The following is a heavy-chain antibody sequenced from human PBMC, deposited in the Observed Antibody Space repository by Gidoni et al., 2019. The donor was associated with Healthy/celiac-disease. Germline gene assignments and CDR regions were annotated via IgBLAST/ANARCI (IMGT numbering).Heavy chain of an antibody. CDR2: ISSSSSYI. D-gene: IGHD3-10*01. J-gene: IGHJ6*02. Sequence: EVQLVESGGGLVKPGGSLRLSCAASGFTFSSYSMNWVRQAPGKGLEWVSSISSSSSYIYYADSVKGRFTISRDNAKNSLYLQMNSLRAEDTAVYYCARDLDLMVRGAQNYYYYYGMDVWGQGTTVTVSS. V-gene: IGHV3-21*01. CDR1: GFTFSSYS. CDR3: ARDLDLMVRGAQNYYYYYGMDV.